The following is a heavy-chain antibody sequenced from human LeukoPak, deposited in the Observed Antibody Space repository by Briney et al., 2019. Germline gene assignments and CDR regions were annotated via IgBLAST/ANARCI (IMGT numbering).Heavy chain of an antibody. D-gene: IGHD2-21*02. Sequence: GGSLRLSCAASGFTFTSYAINWVRQHPGKGLEWVGSINRASNYIFYADSVKVRCTISRDNGKNSLSLQMNSLRAENPAVDYCARDRGGRVAVTATYFDSWGEGTLVTVSS. CDR2: INRASNYI. V-gene: IGHV3-21*01. CDR3: ARDRGGRVAVTATYFDS. J-gene: IGHJ4*02. CDR1: GFTFTSYA.